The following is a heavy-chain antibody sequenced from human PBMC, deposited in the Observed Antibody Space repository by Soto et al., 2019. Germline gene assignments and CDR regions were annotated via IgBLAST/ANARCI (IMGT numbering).Heavy chain of an antibody. CDR2: IIPIFGTA. Sequence: GASVKVSCKASGGTFSSYAISWVRQAPGQGLEWMGGIIPIFGTANYAQKFQGRVTITADESTSTAYMELSSLRSEDTAVYYCAGARGYRALGQKYYFDYWGQGTLVTVSS. D-gene: IGHD5-18*01. J-gene: IGHJ4*02. CDR1: GGTFSSYA. V-gene: IGHV1-69*13. CDR3: AGARGYRALGQKYYFDY.